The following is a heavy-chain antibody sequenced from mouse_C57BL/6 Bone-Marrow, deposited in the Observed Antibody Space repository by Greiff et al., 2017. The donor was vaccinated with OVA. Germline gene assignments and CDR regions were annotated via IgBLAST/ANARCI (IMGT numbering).Heavy chain of an antibody. V-gene: IGHV1-39*01. Sequence: VQLKQSGPELVKPGASVKISCKASGYSFTDYNMNWVKQSNGKSLEWIGVINPNYGTTSYNQKFKGKATLTVDQSSSTAYMQLNSLTSEDSAVYYCASPYGSSRYWYFDVWGTGTTVTVSS. CDR3: ASPYGSSRYWYFDV. CDR2: INPNYGTT. J-gene: IGHJ1*03. CDR1: GYSFTDYN. D-gene: IGHD1-1*01.